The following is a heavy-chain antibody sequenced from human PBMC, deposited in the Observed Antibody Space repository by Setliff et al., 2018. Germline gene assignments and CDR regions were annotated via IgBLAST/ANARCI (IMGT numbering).Heavy chain of an antibody. CDR1: GYSFTDYW. Sequence: GESLKISCKGSGYSFTDYWIAWVRQTPGKGLEWMGTIYPGNADTRYSPSFQGQVTISTDTSINTAFLQWNNLKASDTAVYYCTRRGERFFNWFDPWGQGTLVTVSS. CDR2: IYPGNADT. CDR3: TRRGERFFNWFDP. J-gene: IGHJ5*02. V-gene: IGHV5-51*01. D-gene: IGHD2-21*01.